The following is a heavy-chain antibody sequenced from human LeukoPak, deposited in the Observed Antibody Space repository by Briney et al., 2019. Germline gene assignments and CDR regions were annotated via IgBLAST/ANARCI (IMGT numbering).Heavy chain of an antibody. J-gene: IGHJ5*02. V-gene: IGHV4-59*05. D-gene: IGHD3-16*01. CDR2: IYDSGST. CDR1: GFTFSNAW. Sequence: PGGSLRLSCAASGFTFSNAWMNWVRQAPGKGLEWIGGIYDSGSTYYNPSLKSRVTISVDTSKNQFSLKLNSVTAADTAVYYCARHYGPWGQGTLVTVSS. CDR3: ARHYGP.